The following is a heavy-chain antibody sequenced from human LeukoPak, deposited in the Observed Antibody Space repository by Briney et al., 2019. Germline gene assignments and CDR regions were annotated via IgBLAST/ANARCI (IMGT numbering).Heavy chain of an antibody. V-gene: IGHV3-66*01. J-gene: IGHJ4*02. CDR1: GFTFSSYG. Sequence: GGTLRLSCAASGFTFSSYGMSWVRQAPGKGLEWVSVIYSGGSTYYADSVKGRFTISRDNSKNTLYLQMNSLRAEDTAVYYCATAPSAAGDYWGQGTLVTVSS. D-gene: IGHD6-13*01. CDR2: IYSGGST. CDR3: ATAPSAAGDY.